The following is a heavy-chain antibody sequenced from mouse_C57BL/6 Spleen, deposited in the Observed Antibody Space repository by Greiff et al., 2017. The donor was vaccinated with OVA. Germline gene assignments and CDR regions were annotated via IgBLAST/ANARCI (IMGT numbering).Heavy chain of an antibody. J-gene: IGHJ3*01. Sequence: QVQLQQPGAELVKPGASVKLSCKASGYTFTSYWMHWVKQRPGQGLEWIGMIHPNSGSTNYNEKFKSKATLTVDKSSSTAYMQLSSLTSEDSAVYYCAREGDLWDGFAYWGQGTLVTVSA. CDR1: GYTFTSYW. D-gene: IGHD4-1*01. CDR3: AREGDLWDGFAY. V-gene: IGHV1-64*01. CDR2: IHPNSGST.